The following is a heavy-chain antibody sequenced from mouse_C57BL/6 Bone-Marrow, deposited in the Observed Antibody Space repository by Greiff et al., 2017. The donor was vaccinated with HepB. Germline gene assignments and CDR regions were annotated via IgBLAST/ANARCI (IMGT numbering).Heavy chain of an antibody. Sequence: VQLQQSGAELVKPGASVKLSCTAYGFNIKDYYMHWVKQRTEQGLEWIGRIDPEDGETKYAPKFQGKATITADTSSNTAYLQLSSLTSEDTAVYYCARLDITTVVATNYFDYWCQGTTLTVSS. V-gene: IGHV14-2*01. D-gene: IGHD1-1*01. CDR3: ARLDITTVVATNYFDY. CDR1: GFNIKDYY. CDR2: IDPEDGET. J-gene: IGHJ2*01.